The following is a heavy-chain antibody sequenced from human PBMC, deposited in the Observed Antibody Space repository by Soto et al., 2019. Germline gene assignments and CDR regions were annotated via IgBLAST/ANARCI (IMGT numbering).Heavy chain of an antibody. D-gene: IGHD5-12*01. CDR2: FDPEDDGT. CDR3: ATARDGYTPLAY. Sequence: QVHLIQSGTEVKKPGASVKVSCKVSGYTLTEAPMHWVRRAPGKGLEWMGGFDPEDDGTIYAQNFQGRLTMTEDTSTDTAYLELSSLTSEDTAVYYCATARDGYTPLAYWGLGTLVSVSS. CDR1: GYTLTEAP. V-gene: IGHV1-24*01. J-gene: IGHJ4*02.